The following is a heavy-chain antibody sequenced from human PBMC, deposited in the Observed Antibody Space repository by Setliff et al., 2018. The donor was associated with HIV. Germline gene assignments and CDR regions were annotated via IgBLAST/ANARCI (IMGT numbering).Heavy chain of an antibody. J-gene: IGHJ4*02. Sequence: SETLSLTCSVSGGSISSGTYYWGWIRQPPGKGLEWIASIYYSGTTYYNPSLKSRVTMSVDMSKNQVSLKLSSVTAADTAVYYCARRGENFDYWGQGTLVTVSS. D-gene: IGHD3-10*01. CDR2: IYYSGTT. V-gene: IGHV4-39*07. CDR3: ARRGENFDY. CDR1: GGSISSGTYY.